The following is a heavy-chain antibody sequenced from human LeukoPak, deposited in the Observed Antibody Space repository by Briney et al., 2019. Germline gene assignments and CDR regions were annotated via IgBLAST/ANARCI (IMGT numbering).Heavy chain of an antibody. D-gene: IGHD1-14*01. V-gene: IGHV3-30*01. CDR2: ISYDGSNK. CDR3: ARELGSGSDY. J-gene: IGHJ4*02. Sequence: PGGSLRLSCAASGFTFSSYAMHWVRQAPGKELEWVAVISYDGSNKYYADSVKGRFTISRDNSKNTLYLQMNSPRAEDTAVYYCARELGSGSDYWGQGTLVTVSS. CDR1: GFTFSSYA.